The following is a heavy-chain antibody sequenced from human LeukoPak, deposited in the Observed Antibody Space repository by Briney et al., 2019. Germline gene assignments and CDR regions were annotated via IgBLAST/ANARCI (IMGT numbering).Heavy chain of an antibody. D-gene: IGHD3-3*01. CDR2: INPNSGGT. CDR3: ARAIFGVVNDYYYYYYMDV. J-gene: IGHJ6*03. Sequence: ASVKVSCKASGYTFTSYYMHWVRQAPGQGLEWMGWINPNSGGTNYAQKFQGRVTMTRDTSISTAYMELSRLRSDDTAVYYCARAIFGVVNDYYYYYYMDVWGKGTTVTVSS. CDR1: GYTFTSYY. V-gene: IGHV1-2*02.